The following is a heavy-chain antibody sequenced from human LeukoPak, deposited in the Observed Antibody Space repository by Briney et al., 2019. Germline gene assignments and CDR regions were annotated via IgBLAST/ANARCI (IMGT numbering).Heavy chain of an antibody. V-gene: IGHV4-30-2*01. CDR3: ARGGGSPEENWFDP. CDR1: GGSISSGGYS. Sequence: PSETLSLTCAVSGGSISSGGYSWSWMRQPPGKGLEWIGYIYHSGSTYYNPSLKSRVTISVDRSKNQFSLKLSSVTAADTAVYYCARGGGSPEENWFDPWGQGTLVTVSS. CDR2: IYHSGST. J-gene: IGHJ5*02.